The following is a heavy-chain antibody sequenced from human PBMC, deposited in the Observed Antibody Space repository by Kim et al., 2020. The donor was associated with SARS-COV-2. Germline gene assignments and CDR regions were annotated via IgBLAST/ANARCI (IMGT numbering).Heavy chain of an antibody. V-gene: IGHV1-2*02. D-gene: IGHD2-15*01. CDR3: ARFVVVVAAPDPNNAFDI. CDR1: GYTFTGYY. J-gene: IGHJ3*02. Sequence: ASVKVSCKASGYTFTGYYMHWVRQAPGQGLEWMGWINPNSGGTNYAQKFQGRVTMTRDTSISTAYMELSRLRSDDTAVYYCARFVVVVAAPDPNNAFDIWGQGTMVTVSS. CDR2: INPNSGGT.